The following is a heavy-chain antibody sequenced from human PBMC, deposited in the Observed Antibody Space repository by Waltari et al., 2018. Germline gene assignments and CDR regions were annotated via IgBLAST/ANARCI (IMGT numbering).Heavy chain of an antibody. Sequence: QVQLQQWGAGLLKPSETLSLTCAVYGGSFKAYYWTWIRQSPEKGLEWIGESHHTGDTIYNPSLKSRVAILMDASKNQFSLSLKLVAAADTAIYYCASRIGGISPLTGWGQGTPVIVSA. CDR1: GGSFKAYY. V-gene: IGHV4-34*01. D-gene: IGHD1-26*01. CDR2: SHHTGDT. CDR3: ASRIGGISPLTG. J-gene: IGHJ4*02.